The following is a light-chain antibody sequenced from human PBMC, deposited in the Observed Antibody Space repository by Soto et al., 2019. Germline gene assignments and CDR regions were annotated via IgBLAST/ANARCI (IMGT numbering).Light chain of an antibody. J-gene: IGKJ5*01. Sequence: EIVLTQSPGTLSLSPGERATLSCRASQSVSSSYIAWYQQKPGQAPRLLIYGASSRATGIPARFSGSGSGTEFTLTISRLEPEDFAVYYCQQYGSSPLTFGQGTRLEIK. CDR3: QQYGSSPLT. V-gene: IGKV3-20*01. CDR2: GAS. CDR1: QSVSSSY.